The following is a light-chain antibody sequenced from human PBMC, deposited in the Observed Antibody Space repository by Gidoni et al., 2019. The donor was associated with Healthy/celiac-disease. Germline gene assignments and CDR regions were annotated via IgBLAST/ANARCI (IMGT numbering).Light chain of an antibody. J-gene: IGKJ3*01. CDR2: DAS. V-gene: IGKV3-11*01. CDR1: QSVSSY. CDR3: QQRSNWPLFT. Sequence: EIVLTQSPATLSLSPGERATLSRRASQSVSSYLAWYQQNPGQAPRLLIYDASNRATGIPARFSGSGSGTDFTLTISSLEPEDFAVYYCQQRSNWPLFTFXPXTKVDIK.